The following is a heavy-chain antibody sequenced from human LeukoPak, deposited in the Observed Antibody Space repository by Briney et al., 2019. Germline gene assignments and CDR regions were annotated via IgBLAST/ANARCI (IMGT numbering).Heavy chain of an antibody. V-gene: IGHV3-33*01. J-gene: IGHJ4*02. Sequence: PGGSLRLSCEASGFTFSSYAMHWVRQAPGAGLEWVAVIWYEGINKYYGDSVKGRFTISRDNSKNTVYLQMNSLRAEDTAVYYCARDWAGSYGDYVGYWGQGTLVTVSS. D-gene: IGHD4-17*01. CDR3: ARDWAGSYGDYVGY. CDR2: IWYEGINK. CDR1: GFTFSSYA.